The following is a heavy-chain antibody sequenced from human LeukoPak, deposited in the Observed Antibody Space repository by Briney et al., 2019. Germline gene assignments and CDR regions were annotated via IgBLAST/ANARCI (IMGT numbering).Heavy chain of an antibody. D-gene: IGHD2-15*01. Sequence: PSETLSLTCTVSGGSISSYYWSWIRQPPGKGLEWIGYIYNSGTTNYNPPLKSRVTMSVDTSKNQFSLKLSSVTAADTAIYHCASRYCSGGSCFFDYWGQGTLVTVSS. CDR1: GGSISSYY. V-gene: IGHV4-59*08. CDR2: IYNSGTT. CDR3: ASRYCSGGSCFFDY. J-gene: IGHJ4*02.